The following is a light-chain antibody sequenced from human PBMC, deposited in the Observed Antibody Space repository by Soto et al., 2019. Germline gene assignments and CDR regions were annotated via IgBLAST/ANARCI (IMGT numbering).Light chain of an antibody. CDR2: DVS. CDR3: SSYTSSSTLVV. J-gene: IGLJ2*01. CDR1: SSDVGGYNY. Sequence: QSALTQPASVSGSPGQSITISCTGTSSDVGGYNYVSWYQQHPGKAPKLMIYDVSNRPSGVSNRFSGSKSGNTASLTISGXXXXDXADYYCSSYTSSSTLVVFGGGTKLTVL. V-gene: IGLV2-14*01.